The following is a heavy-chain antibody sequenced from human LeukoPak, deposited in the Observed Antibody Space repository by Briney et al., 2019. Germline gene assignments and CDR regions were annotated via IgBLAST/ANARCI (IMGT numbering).Heavy chain of an antibody. V-gene: IGHV3-7*01. J-gene: IGHJ5*02. D-gene: IGHD6-13*01. CDR3: ARGDKQLVFNRNKGGFDP. CDR2: IKQDGSEK. Sequence: GGSLRLSCAASGFSFSRYWMSWVRQAPGKGLEWVANIKQDGSEKNYVESVKGRFTISRDNSKNTLYLQMNSLRAEDTALYYCARGDKQLVFNRNKGGFDPWGQGILVTVSS. CDR1: GFSFSRYW.